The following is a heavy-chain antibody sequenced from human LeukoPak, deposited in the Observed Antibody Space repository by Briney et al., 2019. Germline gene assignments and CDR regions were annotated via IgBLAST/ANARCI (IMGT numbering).Heavy chain of an antibody. J-gene: IGHJ3*01. D-gene: IGHD1-26*01. CDR2: MYNSGST. Sequence: SETLSLTCTVSGGSISSYYWSWIRQPPGKGLEWIGYMYNSGSTNYNPSLKSRVTISIDTSKNQVSLRLSSVTAADTAVYYCARQGSGGRSFDVWGQGTMVTVSS. CDR1: GGSISSYY. V-gene: IGHV4-59*08. CDR3: ARQGSGGRSFDV.